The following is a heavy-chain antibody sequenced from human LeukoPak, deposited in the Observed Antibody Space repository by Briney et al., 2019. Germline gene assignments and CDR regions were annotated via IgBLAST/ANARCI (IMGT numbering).Heavy chain of an antibody. V-gene: IGHV3-7*03. J-gene: IGHJ6*02. Sequence: GGSLRLSCAASGFTFSSYWMNWARQAPGKGLEWVASINHSGNVNYYVDSVKGRFIISRDNAKNSLYLQMSNLRAEDTAVYFCARGGGLDVWGQGATVTVSS. CDR3: ARGGGLDV. CDR2: INHSGNVN. D-gene: IGHD3-16*01. CDR1: GFTFSSYW.